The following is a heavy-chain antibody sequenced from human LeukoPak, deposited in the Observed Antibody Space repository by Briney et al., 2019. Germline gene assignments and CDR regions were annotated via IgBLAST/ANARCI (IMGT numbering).Heavy chain of an antibody. V-gene: IGHV1-69*02. Sequence: GASVKVSCKASGGTFSSSPITWVRQAPGQGLEWMGRIIPMLAIANYAQKFQGRVTITADKSTSTAYMELSSLRSEDTAVYYCAGKDIVVVPAAYQYWGQGTLVTVSS. CDR2: IIPMLAIA. D-gene: IGHD2-2*01. J-gene: IGHJ4*02. CDR1: GGTFSSSP. CDR3: AGKDIVVVPAAYQY.